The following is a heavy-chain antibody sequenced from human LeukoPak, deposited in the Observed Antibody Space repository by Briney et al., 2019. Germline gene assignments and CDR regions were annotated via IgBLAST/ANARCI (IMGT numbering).Heavy chain of an antibody. J-gene: IGHJ4*02. CDR3: AKDLNPYDYGDYFDY. Sequence: GGSLRLSCAASGFTFSSYAMSWVRQAPGKGLEWVSAISGSGGSTYYADSVKGRFTISRDNSKNTLYLQMNSLRAEDTVVYYCAKDLNPYDYGDYFDYWGQGTLVTVSS. CDR1: GFTFSSYA. D-gene: IGHD4-17*01. V-gene: IGHV3-23*01. CDR2: ISGSGGST.